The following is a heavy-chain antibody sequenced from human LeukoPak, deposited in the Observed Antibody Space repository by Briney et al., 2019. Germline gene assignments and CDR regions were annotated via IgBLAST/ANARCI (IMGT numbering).Heavy chain of an antibody. CDR2: IITDGSST. Sequence: GGSLRLSCAASGFTFSSYWMHWVRQAPGKGLVWVSRIITDGSSTSYADSVKGRFTISRDNAKNTLYLQMKSLRVEDTAVYYCARVPFSREYFDYWGQGTLVTVSS. J-gene: IGHJ4*02. CDR3: ARVPFSREYFDY. D-gene: IGHD1-26*01. CDR1: GFTFSSYW. V-gene: IGHV3-74*01.